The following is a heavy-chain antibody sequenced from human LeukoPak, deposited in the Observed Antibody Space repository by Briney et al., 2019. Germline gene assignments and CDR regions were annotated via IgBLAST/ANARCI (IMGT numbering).Heavy chain of an antibody. CDR2: IIPIFGTA. V-gene: IGHV1-69*05. J-gene: IGHJ6*03. Sequence: SVKVSCKASGGTFSSYAISWVRQAPGQRLEWMGGIIPIFGTANYAQKFQGRVTITTDESTSTAYMELSSLRSEDTAVYYCARARLGYCSGTSCYWDYYYYYMDVWGKGTTVTVSS. CDR3: ARARLGYCSGTSCYWDYYYYYMDV. D-gene: IGHD2-2*01. CDR1: GGTFSSYA.